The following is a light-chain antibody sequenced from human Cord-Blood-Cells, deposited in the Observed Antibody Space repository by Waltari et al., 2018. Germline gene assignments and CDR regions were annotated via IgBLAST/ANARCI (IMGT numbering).Light chain of an antibody. V-gene: IGLV2-23*01. CDR2: EGS. CDR1: SSDVGSYNI. CDR3: CSYAGSSTFA. J-gene: IGLJ7*01. Sequence: QSALTQPASVSGSPGQSITIPGTGTSSDVGSYNIVSWYQQHPGKAPKLMLYEGSKRPSWVSNRFSGSKSGNTASLTISGLQAEDEADYYCCSYAGSSTFAFGGGTQLTVL.